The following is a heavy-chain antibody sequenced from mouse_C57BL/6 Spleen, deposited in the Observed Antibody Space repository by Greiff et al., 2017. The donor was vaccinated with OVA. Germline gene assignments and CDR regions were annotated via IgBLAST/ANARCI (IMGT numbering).Heavy chain of an antibody. V-gene: IGHV1-53*01. J-gene: IGHJ2*01. D-gene: IGHD2-4*01. Sequence: QVQLQQPGTELVKPGASVKLSCKASGYTFTSYWMHWVKQRPGQGLEWIGNINPSNGGTNYNEKFKSKATLTVDKSSSTAYMPLSSRTSEDSAVYYCARFYYDYDGFDYWGQGTTLTVSS. CDR2: INPSNGGT. CDR1: GYTFTSYW. CDR3: ARFYYDYDGFDY.